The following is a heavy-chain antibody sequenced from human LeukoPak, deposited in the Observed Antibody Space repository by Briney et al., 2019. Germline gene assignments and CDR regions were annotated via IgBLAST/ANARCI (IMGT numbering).Heavy chain of an antibody. CDR1: GFTFSSYT. Sequence: GRSLRLSCAASGFTFSSYTMHWVRQAPGKGLEWVAVISYDESNKYYADSVKGRFTISKDNSKNTLYLQMNSLRAEDTAVYYCARIRGYSYGIDYWGQGTLVTVSS. CDR3: ARIRGYSYGIDY. CDR2: ISYDESNK. J-gene: IGHJ4*02. V-gene: IGHV3-30-3*01. D-gene: IGHD5-18*01.